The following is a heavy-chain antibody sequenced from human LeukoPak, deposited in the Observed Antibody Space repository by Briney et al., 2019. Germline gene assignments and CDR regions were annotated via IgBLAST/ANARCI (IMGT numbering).Heavy chain of an antibody. CDR2: IYYSGST. V-gene: IGHV4-59*01. D-gene: IGHD6-13*01. CDR3: ACDGVIAAAANRWFDP. CDR1: GGSISSYY. Sequence: SETLSLTCTVSGGSISSYYWSWIRQPPGKGLEWIGYIYYSGSTNYNPSLKSRVTISVDTSKNQFSLKLSSVTAADTAVYYCACDGVIAAAANRWFDPWGQGTLVTVSS. J-gene: IGHJ5*02.